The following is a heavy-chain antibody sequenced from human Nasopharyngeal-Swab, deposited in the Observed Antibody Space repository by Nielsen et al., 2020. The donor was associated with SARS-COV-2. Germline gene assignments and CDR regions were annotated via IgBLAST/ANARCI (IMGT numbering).Heavy chain of an antibody. Sequence: GESLKISCAASGFTFSSYGMHWVRQAPGKGLEWVAVIWYDGSNKYYADSVKGRFTISRDNSKNTLHLQMNSLRAEDTAVYYCARDRFGGCSGGSCYYSSPDYWGQGTLVTVSS. CDR1: GFTFSSYG. D-gene: IGHD2-15*01. CDR2: IWYDGSNK. V-gene: IGHV3-33*01. J-gene: IGHJ4*02. CDR3: ARDRFGGCSGGSCYYSSPDY.